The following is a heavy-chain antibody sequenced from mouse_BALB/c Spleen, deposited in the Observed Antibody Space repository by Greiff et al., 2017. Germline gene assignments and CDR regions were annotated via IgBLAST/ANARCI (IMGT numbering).Heavy chain of an antibody. CDR2: INPSSGYT. V-gene: IGHV1-4*02. J-gene: IGHJ2*01. Sequence: VQLQQSAAELARPGASVKMSCKASGYTFTSYTMHWVKQRPGQGLEWIGYINPSSGYTEYNQKFKDKTTLTADKSSSTAYMQLSSLTSEDSAVYYCARSYYGKRYFDYWGQGTTLTVSS. CDR1: GYTFTSYT. D-gene: IGHD2-1*01. CDR3: ARSYYGKRYFDY.